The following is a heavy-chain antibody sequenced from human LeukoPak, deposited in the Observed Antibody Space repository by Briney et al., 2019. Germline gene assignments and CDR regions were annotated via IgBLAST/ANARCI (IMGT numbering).Heavy chain of an antibody. CDR1: GGSISSSRYY. V-gene: IGHV4-39*07. CDR2: MYYSGST. CDR3: ARAFNPFDV. J-gene: IGHJ3*01. Sequence: PSETLSLTCTVSGGSISSSRYYWGWIRQPPGKGLEWIGSMYYSGSTYYNPSLKSRVTISVDTSKNQFSLKLSSVTAADTAVYYCARAFNPFDVWGQGTLVTVSS.